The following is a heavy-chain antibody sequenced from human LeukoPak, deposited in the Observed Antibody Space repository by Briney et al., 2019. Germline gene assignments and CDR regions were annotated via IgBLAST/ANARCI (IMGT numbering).Heavy chain of an antibody. V-gene: IGHV5-51*01. CDR2: IYPSDSDT. D-gene: IGHD6-13*01. J-gene: IGHJ4*02. CDR1: GYRFTSYW. Sequence: GESLKISCKGSGYRFTSYWIGWVRQMPGKGLEWMGIIYPSDSDTRYSPSFQGQVTISADKSISTAYLQWSSLKASDTAMCYCAREPIAAAGPNFDYWGQGTLVTVSS. CDR3: AREPIAAAGPNFDY.